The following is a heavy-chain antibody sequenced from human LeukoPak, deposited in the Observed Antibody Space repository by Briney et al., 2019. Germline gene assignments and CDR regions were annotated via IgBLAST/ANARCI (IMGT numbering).Heavy chain of an antibody. Sequence: PGGSLRLSCAASGFTFSSYAMSWVRQAPGKGLEWVSAISGSGGSTYYADSVKGRFTISRDNSKNTLYLQMNSLRAEDTAVYYCARWYYYDSSGYYYAFDYWGQGTLVTVSS. CDR1: GFTFSSYA. V-gene: IGHV3-23*01. CDR2: ISGSGGST. CDR3: ARWYYYDSSGYYYAFDY. D-gene: IGHD3-22*01. J-gene: IGHJ4*02.